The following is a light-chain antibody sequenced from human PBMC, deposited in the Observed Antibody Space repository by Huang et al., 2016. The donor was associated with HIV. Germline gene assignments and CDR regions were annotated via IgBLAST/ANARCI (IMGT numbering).Light chain of an antibody. CDR2: AAS. J-gene: IGKJ1*01. CDR1: QNINTN. Sequence: EIVMTQSPGTLSVAPGERATLSCRASQNINTNLAWFQQRPGQAPRLLIYAASTRTTDFPARFSGSGSRTEFTLTISSLQSEDIAVYYCQQYNDWPRSCGQGTKVEIK. V-gene: IGKV3-15*01. CDR3: QQYNDWPRS.